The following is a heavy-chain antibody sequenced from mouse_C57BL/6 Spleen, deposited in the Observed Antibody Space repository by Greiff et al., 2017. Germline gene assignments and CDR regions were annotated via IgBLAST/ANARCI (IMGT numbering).Heavy chain of an antibody. J-gene: IGHJ4*01. CDR3: TSDDSSDIYAMDY. D-gene: IGHD3-2*02. CDR1: GYTFTDYE. Sequence: VQLQQSGAELVRPGASVTLSCTASGYTFTDYEMHWVKQTPVHGLEWIGAIDPETGGTAYNQKFKGKARLTADKSSSTAYMELRSLTSEDSAVXYCTSDDSSDIYAMDYWGQGTSVTVSS. V-gene: IGHV1-15*01. CDR2: IDPETGGT.